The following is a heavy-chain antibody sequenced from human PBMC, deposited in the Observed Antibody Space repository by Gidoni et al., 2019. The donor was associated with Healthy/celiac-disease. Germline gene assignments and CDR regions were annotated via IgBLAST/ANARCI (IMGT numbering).Heavy chain of an antibody. J-gene: IGHJ4*02. CDR1: GFHFDDYA. CDR2: ISWNSGSI. D-gene: IGHD3-3*01. V-gene: IGHV3-9*01. CDR3: AKVVWSGSAGFDY. Sequence: EVQLVASGGGLVQPGRSLRLSCAASGFHFDDYAMHWVRQAPGKGREWVSGISWNSGSIGYADSVKGRFTISRDNAKNSLYLQMNSLRAEDTALYYCAKVVWSGSAGFDYWGQGTLVTVSS.